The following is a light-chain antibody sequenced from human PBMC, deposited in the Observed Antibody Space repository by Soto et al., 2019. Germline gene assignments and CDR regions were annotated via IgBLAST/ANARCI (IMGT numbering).Light chain of an antibody. J-gene: IGKJ1*01. V-gene: IGKV1-6*01. CDR1: QDIRTE. CDR2: ASS. Sequence: AIQMTQSPSSLSASVGDRVTITCRASQDIRTELGWYQQRPGEAPKLLIYASSNLQSGVPSRFSSSGSGTDFTLTINSLQPEDFATYYCLQDFKYPRTFGQGTKVEIK. CDR3: LQDFKYPRT.